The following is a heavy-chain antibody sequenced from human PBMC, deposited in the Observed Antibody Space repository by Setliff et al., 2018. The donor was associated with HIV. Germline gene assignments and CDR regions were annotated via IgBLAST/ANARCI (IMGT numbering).Heavy chain of an antibody. D-gene: IGHD5-18*01. CDR1: GGSISRVGYY. CDR2: ITYSGST. J-gene: IGHJ6*02. CDR3: ARVGSVIQVTLFGMDV. V-gene: IGHV4-31*03. Sequence: SETLSLTCSVSGGSISRVGYYWSWIRKHPGKGLEWIGYITYSGSTYYNPSLMSRVSISPDTSKNQFSLKLTSVTAADTAVYYCARVGSVIQVTLFGMDVWGQGTTVTVSS.